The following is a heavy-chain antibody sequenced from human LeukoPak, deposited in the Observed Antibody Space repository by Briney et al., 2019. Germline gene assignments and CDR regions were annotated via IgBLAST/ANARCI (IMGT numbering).Heavy chain of an antibody. CDR2: ISSSSSTI. D-gene: IGHD3-3*01. Sequence: GSLRLSCAASGFTFSSYSMNWVRQAPGKGLEWVSYISSSSSTIYYADSVKGRFTISRDNSKNTLYLQMNSLRAEDTAVYYCAKDGDFWSGYYTNYYYYYMDVWGKGTTVTVSS. CDR1: GFTFSSYS. V-gene: IGHV3-48*01. J-gene: IGHJ6*03. CDR3: AKDGDFWSGYYTNYYYYYMDV.